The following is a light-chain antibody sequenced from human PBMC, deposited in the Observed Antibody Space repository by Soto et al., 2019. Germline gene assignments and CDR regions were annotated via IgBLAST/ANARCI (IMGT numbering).Light chain of an antibody. V-gene: IGKV3-11*01. CDR1: QTVGSY. J-gene: IGKJ1*01. CDR3: QQYNNWPRT. CDR2: DAS. Sequence: EIVLTQSPATLSLSPGERATFSCRASQTVGSYLAWYQQKAGQAPRPLIYDASNRAPGIPARFSGSGSGTEFTLTINSLQSEDFAVYYCQQYNNWPRTFGQGTKVDIK.